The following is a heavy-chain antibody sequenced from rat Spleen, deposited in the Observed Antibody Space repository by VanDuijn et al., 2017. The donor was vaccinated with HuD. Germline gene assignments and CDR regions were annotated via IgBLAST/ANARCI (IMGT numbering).Heavy chain of an antibody. V-gene: IGHV5S13*01. CDR2: ISNTGGSI. CDR3: VRHWRYSTDYFDY. Sequence: EVQLVESGGGLVQPGRSLKLSCAASGFTFSNYGMHWIRQAPTKGLEWVASISNTGGSIYYPDSVKGRFTISRQNTQNTLYLQMDSLRSEDTATFYCVRHWRYSTDYFDYWGQGVMVTVSS. CDR1: GFTFSNYG. D-gene: IGHD1-6*01. J-gene: IGHJ2*01.